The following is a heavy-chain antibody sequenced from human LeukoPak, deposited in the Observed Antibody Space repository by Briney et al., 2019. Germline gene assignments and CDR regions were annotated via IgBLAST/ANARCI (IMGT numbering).Heavy chain of an antibody. V-gene: IGHV1-18*01. Sequence: ASVKVSCKTSGYTFTSYGISWVRQAPGQGLEWMGWISAYNGNAKYAQKFQGRVTMTRDTSISTAYMELSRLRSDDTAVYYCARGPYYYDSSGYLDYWGQGTLVTVSS. J-gene: IGHJ4*02. CDR3: ARGPYYYDSSGYLDY. CDR2: ISAYNGNA. D-gene: IGHD3-22*01. CDR1: GYTFTSYG.